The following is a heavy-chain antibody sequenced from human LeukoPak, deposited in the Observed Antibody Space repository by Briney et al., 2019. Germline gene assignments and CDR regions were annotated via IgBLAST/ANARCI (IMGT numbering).Heavy chain of an antibody. CDR3: ARVRRWLQFYYYYYYMDV. V-gene: IGHV4-4*07. J-gene: IGHJ6*03. CDR1: GGSISSYY. Sequence: SETLSLTCTVSGGSISSYYWSWIRQPAGKGLEWIGRIYTSGSTNYNPSLKSRVTISVDTSKNQFSLKLSSVTAADTAVYYCARVRRWLQFYYYYYYMDVWGKGTTVTVSS. D-gene: IGHD5-24*01. CDR2: IYTSGST.